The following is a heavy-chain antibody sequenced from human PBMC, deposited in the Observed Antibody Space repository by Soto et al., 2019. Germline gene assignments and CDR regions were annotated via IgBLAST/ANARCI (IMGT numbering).Heavy chain of an antibody. V-gene: IGHV4-39*01. CDR3: ARQYYDILTGPMAYYYYGMDV. CDR1: GGSFSSNNFY. D-gene: IGHD3-9*01. Sequence: SETLSLTCTVSGGSFSSNNFYWGWIRQPPGKGLQWIGSIYYSGTTYYNPSLKSRVTISVDTSKNQFSLRLNSVTAADTAVYYCARQYYDILTGPMAYYYYGMDVWGQGTTVTVSS. J-gene: IGHJ6*02. CDR2: IYYSGTT.